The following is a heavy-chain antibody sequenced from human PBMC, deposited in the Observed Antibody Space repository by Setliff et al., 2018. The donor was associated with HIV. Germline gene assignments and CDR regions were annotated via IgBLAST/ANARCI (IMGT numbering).Heavy chain of an antibody. Sequence: SETLSLTCAVYGDSFSDYYWSWIRQPPGKGLGWIGEGDQSGSANYNPSLTGRGTISVDTLKRHFSLKLTSVTAADAAAYYCARGRQGQSYYDSTGLSRGRDFDFWGQGTLVTVSS. V-gene: IGHV4-34*01. CDR3: ARGRQGQSYYDSTGLSRGRDFDF. D-gene: IGHD3-16*01. J-gene: IGHJ4*02. CDR1: GDSFSDYY. CDR2: GDQSGSA.